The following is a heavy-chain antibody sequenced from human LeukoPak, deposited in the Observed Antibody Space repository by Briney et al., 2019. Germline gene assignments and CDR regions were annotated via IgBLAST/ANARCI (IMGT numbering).Heavy chain of an antibody. CDR3: TRDSGRFRLDY. D-gene: IGHD6-19*01. CDR1: GFTFSSYA. CDR2: ISYDGSNK. J-gene: IGHJ4*02. Sequence: GGSLRLSCAASGFTFSSYAMHWVRQAPGKGLEWVAVISYDGSNKYYADSVKGRFTISRDNAKNSLYLQMYSLRVEDTAVYYCTRDSGRFRLDYWGQGILVTVSS. V-gene: IGHV3-30*04.